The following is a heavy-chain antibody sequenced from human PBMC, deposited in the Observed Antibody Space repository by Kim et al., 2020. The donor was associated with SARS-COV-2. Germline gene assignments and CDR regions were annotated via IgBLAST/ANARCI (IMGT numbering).Heavy chain of an antibody. CDR2: ISGSGGTT. D-gene: IGHD3-10*01. V-gene: IGHV3-23*01. Sequence: GWSLRLSCAASGFTFSSYAMSWVRQAPGKGLEWVALISGSGGTTYHADSVKGRFTISRDNSKNTLYLQMNSLRAEDTALYYCAKGREGSGRTDFQHWGQG. J-gene: IGHJ1*01. CDR1: GFTFSSYA. CDR3: AKGREGSGRTDFQH.